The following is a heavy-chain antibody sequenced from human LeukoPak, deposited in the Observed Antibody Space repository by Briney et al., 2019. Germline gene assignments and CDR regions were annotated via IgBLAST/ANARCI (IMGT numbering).Heavy chain of an antibody. CDR1: GFTFSSYG. CDR3: AKDLNLYGSGTYELAY. Sequence: GGSLRLSCAASGFTFSSYGMHWVRQAPGKGLEWVAVISYDGSNKYYADSVKGRFTISRDNSKNTLYLQMNTLRAEDTAVYYCAKDLNLYGSGTYELAYWGQGTLVTVSS. D-gene: IGHD3-10*01. J-gene: IGHJ4*02. V-gene: IGHV3-30*18. CDR2: ISYDGSNK.